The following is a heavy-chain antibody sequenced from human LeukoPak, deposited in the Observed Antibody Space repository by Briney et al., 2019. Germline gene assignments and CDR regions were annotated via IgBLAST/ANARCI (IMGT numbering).Heavy chain of an antibody. CDR3: ARDSSGWLNWRYYMDV. V-gene: IGHV4-39*07. J-gene: IGHJ6*03. Sequence: SETLSLTGTVSCGAISSSSYYWGWIRQPPGKGVEWIGEIYHRRSANYNPSLKSRVTISVATSKTQFSLKLSSVTAADTAVYYCARDSSGWLNWRYYMDVWGKGTTVTVSS. CDR2: IYHRRSA. D-gene: IGHD6-19*01. CDR1: CGAISSSSYY.